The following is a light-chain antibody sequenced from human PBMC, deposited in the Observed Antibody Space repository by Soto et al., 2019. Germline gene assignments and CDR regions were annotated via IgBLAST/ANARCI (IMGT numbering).Light chain of an antibody. Sequence: EIALTQSPATLSLSPGDSATLSCRASQSISSYLAWYQQKPGQPPRLLIYDASNRATGIPARFSGSGSGTDFTLTISSLEPEYFVIYYCQQRSDCLTFGGGTKLDIK. CDR3: QQRSDCLT. CDR1: QSISSY. CDR2: DAS. V-gene: IGKV3-11*01. J-gene: IGKJ4*01.